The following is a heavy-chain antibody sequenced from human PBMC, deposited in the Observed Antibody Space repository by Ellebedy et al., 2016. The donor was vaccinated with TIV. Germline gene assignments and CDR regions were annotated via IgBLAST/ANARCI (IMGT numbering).Heavy chain of an antibody. CDR3: SREGLEAGMDV. J-gene: IGHJ6*02. Sequence: GESLKISCAASGFTFSHHAFYWVRQAPGKGLEWVTIISYDGNNKFYLDSVEGRFSISRDDSKNTLYLQMNSLRPEGTAVYYCSREGLEAGMDVWGQGTTVTVSS. V-gene: IGHV3-30*04. CDR1: GFTFSHHA. CDR2: ISYDGNNK.